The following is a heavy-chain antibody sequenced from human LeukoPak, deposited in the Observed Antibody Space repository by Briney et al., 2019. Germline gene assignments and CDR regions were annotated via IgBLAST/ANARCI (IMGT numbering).Heavy chain of an antibody. V-gene: IGHV3-21*01. J-gene: IGHJ3*02. CDR1: GFTFSSYS. CDR2: ISSSSSYI. CDR3: ARPRRMYGSGSYAFDI. D-gene: IGHD3-10*01. Sequence: GGSLRLSCAASGFTFSSYSMNWVRQAPGKGLEWVSSISSSSSYILYTDSVKGRFTISRDNAKKSLYLQMNSLRAEDTAVYYCARPRRMYGSGSYAFDIWGQGTMVTVSS.